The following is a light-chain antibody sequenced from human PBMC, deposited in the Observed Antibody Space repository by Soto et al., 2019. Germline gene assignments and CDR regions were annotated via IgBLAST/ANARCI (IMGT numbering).Light chain of an antibody. J-gene: IGLJ1*01. Sequence: QSALTQPASVSGSPGQSITISCTGTSSDVGSYNLVSWYQQHPGKAPKLIIYEGSKRPSGVSNRFSGSKSGNTASLTISGLQAEDEADYYCCSYAGSRYYVFGTGTKLTVL. CDR3: CSYAGSRYYV. CDR1: SSDVGSYNL. V-gene: IGLV2-23*01. CDR2: EGS.